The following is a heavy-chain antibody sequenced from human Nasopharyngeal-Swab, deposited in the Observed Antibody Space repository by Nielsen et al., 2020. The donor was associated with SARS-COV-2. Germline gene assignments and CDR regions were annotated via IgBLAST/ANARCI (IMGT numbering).Heavy chain of an antibody. J-gene: IGHJ4*02. CDR1: GFTFNSYA. D-gene: IGHD2-15*01. CDR2: ISCSGGST. V-gene: IGHV3-23*01. Sequence: GESLKISCAASGFTFNSYAMRWVRQAPGKGLEWVSSISCSGGSTYYADSAKCRFNISRDNPKHTLYLQMSSLRAEDTAIYYCATPGTRCSGDKCDMLVFDYWGQGTQVTVSS. CDR3: ATPGTRCSGDKCDMLVFDY.